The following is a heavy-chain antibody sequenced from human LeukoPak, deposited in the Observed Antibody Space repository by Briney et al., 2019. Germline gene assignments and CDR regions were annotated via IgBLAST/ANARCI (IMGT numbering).Heavy chain of an antibody. J-gene: IGHJ4*02. Sequence: SQTLSLTCTVSGGSISSGGYYWSWIRQHPGKGLEWIGYIYYSGSTYYNPSLKSRVTISVDTSKNQLSLKLSSVTAADTAVYYCARVDTAMGPFDYWGQGTLVTVSS. CDR3: ARVDTAMGPFDY. CDR1: GGSISSGGYY. CDR2: IYYSGST. V-gene: IGHV4-31*03. D-gene: IGHD5-18*01.